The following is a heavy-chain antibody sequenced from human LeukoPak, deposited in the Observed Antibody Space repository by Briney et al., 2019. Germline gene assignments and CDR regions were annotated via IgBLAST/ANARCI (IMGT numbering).Heavy chain of an antibody. CDR1: GFTFSSYS. Sequence: PGGSLRLSCAASGFTFSSYSMNWVRQAPGKGLGWVSSISSSSSYIYYADSVKGRFTISRDNAKNSLYLQMNSLRAEDTAVYYCARDQNEGYCSSTSCYNDYGMDVWGQGTTVTVSS. D-gene: IGHD2-2*02. V-gene: IGHV3-21*01. CDR3: ARDQNEGYCSSTSCYNDYGMDV. CDR2: ISSSSSYI. J-gene: IGHJ6*02.